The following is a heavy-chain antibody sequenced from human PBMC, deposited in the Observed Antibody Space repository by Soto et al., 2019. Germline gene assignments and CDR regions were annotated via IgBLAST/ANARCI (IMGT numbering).Heavy chain of an antibody. CDR2: THHSGST. CDR1: GGSLSGNY. Sequence: SENLSLTCAVYGGSLSGNYWGWVRQPPGKGLEWIGETHHSGSTAYNPSLKSRVTISVDTSRNQFSLKLNSVTAADTAVYYCARTTAAIHLNYWSQGTLVTVS. CDR3: ARTTAAIHLNY. V-gene: IGHV4-34*01. J-gene: IGHJ4*02. D-gene: IGHD2-21*02.